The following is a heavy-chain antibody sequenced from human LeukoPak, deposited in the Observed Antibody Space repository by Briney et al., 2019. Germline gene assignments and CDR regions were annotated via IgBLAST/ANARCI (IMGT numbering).Heavy chain of an antibody. CDR2: IIPIFGTA. CDR3: ARAFDILGEGYFDY. J-gene: IGHJ4*02. CDR1: GGTFSNYA. Sequence: GASVKVSCKASGGTFSNYAISWVRQAPGQGLEWMGGIIPIFGTANYAQKFQGRVTITADESTSTAYMELSSLRSEDTAVYYCARAFDILGEGYFDYWGQGTLVTVSS. D-gene: IGHD3-16*01. V-gene: IGHV1-69*13.